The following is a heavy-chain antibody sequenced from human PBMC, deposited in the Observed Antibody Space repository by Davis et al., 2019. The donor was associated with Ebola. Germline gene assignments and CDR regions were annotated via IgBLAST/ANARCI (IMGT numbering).Heavy chain of an antibody. Sequence: PGGSLRLSCAASGFTFSSYGMHWVRQAPGKGLEWVSSISDSGDSTYYADSVKGRFAISRDNSKNTVFLQMSSLRAEDTAIYYCARDITLFGVVVASRWLDPWGQETLVTVSS. CDR2: ISDSGDST. J-gene: IGHJ5*02. V-gene: IGHV3-23*01. CDR1: GFTFSSYG. CDR3: ARDITLFGVVVASRWLDP. D-gene: IGHD3-3*01.